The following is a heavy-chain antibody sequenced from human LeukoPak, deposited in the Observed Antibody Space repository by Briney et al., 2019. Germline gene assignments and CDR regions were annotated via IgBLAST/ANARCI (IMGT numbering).Heavy chain of an antibody. V-gene: IGHV4-4*09. CDR3: ARQYSSSWYVDY. D-gene: IGHD6-13*01. Sequence: SETLSLTCTVSGGSISSYYWSWIRQPPGKGLEWIGYIYTSGSTNYNPSLKSRDTISVDTSKNQFSLKLSSVTAADTAVYYCARQYSSSWYVDYWGQGTLVTVSS. CDR2: IYTSGST. CDR1: GGSISSYY. J-gene: IGHJ4*02.